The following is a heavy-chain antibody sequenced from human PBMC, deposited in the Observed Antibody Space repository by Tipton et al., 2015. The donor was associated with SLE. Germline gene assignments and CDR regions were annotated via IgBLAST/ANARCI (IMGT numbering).Heavy chain of an antibody. CDR2: ISYSGST. V-gene: IGHV4-31*03. J-gene: IGHJ4*02. CDR1: GGSISSGGYY. CDR3: ARHFSGSYSFDY. Sequence: TLSLTCTVSGGSISSGGYYWSWIRQHPGKGLEWIGYISYSGSTYYNPSLKSRVTISVDTSKNQFSLKLSSVTAADTALYYCARHFSGSYSFDYWGQGKLVTVSS. D-gene: IGHD1-26*01.